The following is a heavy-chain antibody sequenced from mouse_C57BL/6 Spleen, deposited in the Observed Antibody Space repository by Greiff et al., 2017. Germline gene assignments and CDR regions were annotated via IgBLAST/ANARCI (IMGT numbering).Heavy chain of an antibody. CDR3: ARASYYSNYLDY. J-gene: IGHJ2*01. D-gene: IGHD2-5*01. V-gene: IGHV5-4*03. CDR1: GFTFSSYA. Sequence: EVKLVESGGGLVKPGGSLKLSCAASGFTFSSYAMSWVRQTPEKRLEWVATISDGGSYTYYPDNVKGRFTISRDNAKNNLYLQMSHLKSEDTAMYYCARASYYSNYLDYWGQGTTLTVSA. CDR2: ISDGGSYT.